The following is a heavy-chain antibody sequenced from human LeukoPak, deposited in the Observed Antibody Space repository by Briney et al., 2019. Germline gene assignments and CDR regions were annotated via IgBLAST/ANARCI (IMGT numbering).Heavy chain of an antibody. V-gene: IGHV4-34*01. J-gene: IGHJ4*02. CDR2: INHSGST. Sequence: SETLSLTCAVYGGSFSGYYWSWIRQPPGKGLEWIGEINHSGSTNYNPSLKSRVTISVDTSKNQFSLKLSSVTAADTAVYYCARGRGEYIGSWYVGYWGQGTLVTVSS. CDR1: GGSFSGYY. CDR3: ARGRGEYIGSWYVGY. D-gene: IGHD6-13*01.